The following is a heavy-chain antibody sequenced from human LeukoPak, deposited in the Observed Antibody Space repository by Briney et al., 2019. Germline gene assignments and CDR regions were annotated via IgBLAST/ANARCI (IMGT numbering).Heavy chain of an antibody. CDR2: ISSSGSTI. J-gene: IGHJ4*02. CDR3: ARVRIVGAPYFDY. Sequence: GGSLRLSCAASGFTFSSYEMNWVRQAPGKGLEWVSYISSSGSTIYYADSVKGRFTISRDNAKNSLYLQMNSLRAEDTAVYYCARVRIVGAPYFDYWGQGTLVTVSS. D-gene: IGHD1-26*01. CDR1: GFTFSSYE. V-gene: IGHV3-48*03.